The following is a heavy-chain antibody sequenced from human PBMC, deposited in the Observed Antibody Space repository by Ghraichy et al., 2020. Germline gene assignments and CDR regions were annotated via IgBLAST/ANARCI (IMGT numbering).Heavy chain of an antibody. CDR3: ATVNPLIDSSGYYYVY. CDR1: GYTLTELS. Sequence: ASVKVSCKVSGYTLTELSMHWVRQAPGKGLEWMGGFDPEDGETIYAQKFQGRVTMTEDTSTDTAYMELSSLRSEDTAVYYCATVNPLIDSSGYYYVYWGQGTLVTVSS. V-gene: IGHV1-24*01. CDR2: FDPEDGET. D-gene: IGHD3-22*01. J-gene: IGHJ4*02.